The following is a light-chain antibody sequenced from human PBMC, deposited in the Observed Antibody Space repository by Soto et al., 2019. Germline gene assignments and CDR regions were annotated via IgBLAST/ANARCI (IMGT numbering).Light chain of an antibody. CDR2: EGS. J-gene: IGLJ1*01. CDR3: CSYASISTYV. Sequence: VLTQPASVSGSPGQSITISCTGTSSDVGNYNLVSWYQQHPGKAPKLMIYEGSKRPSGVSNRFSGSKSGNTASLTISGLQAEDEADYYCCSYASISTYVFGSGTKGTVL. V-gene: IGLV2-23*01. CDR1: SSDVGNYNL.